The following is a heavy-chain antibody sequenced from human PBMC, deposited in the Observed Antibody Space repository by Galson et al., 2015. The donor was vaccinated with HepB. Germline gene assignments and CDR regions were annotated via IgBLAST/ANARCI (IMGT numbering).Heavy chain of an antibody. J-gene: IGHJ3*02. CDR2: INRNSGGT. Sequence: SVKVSCKASGYTFTGYYMDWGRQAPGQGLEWMGGINRNSGGTNDAQKFQGRVTMTRDTSISTAYMELSRLRSDDRAVYYCARDFSALRLNYYDSSRGFDIWGPGTLVAVSS. CDR1: GYTFTGYY. D-gene: IGHD3-22*01. V-gene: IGHV1-2*02. CDR3: ARDFSALRLNYYDSSRGFDI.